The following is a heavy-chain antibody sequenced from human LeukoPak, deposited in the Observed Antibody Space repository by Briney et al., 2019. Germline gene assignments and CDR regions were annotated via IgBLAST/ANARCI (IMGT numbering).Heavy chain of an antibody. CDR3: SRDSGYSDSSGYSLS. CDR2: INQYGSEK. V-gene: IGHV3-7*04. D-gene: IGHD3-22*01. J-gene: IGHJ5*02. CDR1: GFTFSSYW. Sequence: GGSLRLSCAGSGFTFSSYWMSWVRQAPGKGLEWVANINQYGSEKYYVDSVKGRFTISRDNAKNSLYLQMNSLRAEDTAVYFCSRDSGYSDSSGYSLSWGQGTLVTVSS.